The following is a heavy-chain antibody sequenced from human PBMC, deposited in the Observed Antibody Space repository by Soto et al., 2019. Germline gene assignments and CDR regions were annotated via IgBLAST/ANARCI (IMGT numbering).Heavy chain of an antibody. J-gene: IGHJ4*02. CDR1: GYTFTSYA. V-gene: IGHV1-3*01. CDR3: ARDLGGWPDY. D-gene: IGHD2-15*01. Sequence: QVQLVQSGAEVKKPGATGKVSCEASGYTFTSYAMHWVRQAPGQRLEWMGWINAGNGNTKYSQKFQGRVTITRDTSASTAYMELSSLRSEDTAVYYCARDLGGWPDYWGQGTLVTVSS. CDR2: INAGNGNT.